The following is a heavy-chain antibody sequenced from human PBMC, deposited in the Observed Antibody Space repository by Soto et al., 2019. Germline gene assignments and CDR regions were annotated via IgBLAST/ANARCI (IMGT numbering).Heavy chain of an antibody. CDR2: IYYSGST. D-gene: IGHD6-13*01. CDR1: GGSISSSGYY. J-gene: IGHJ5*02. V-gene: IGHV4-39*01. Sequence: SETLSLTCTVSGGSISSSGYYWGWIRQPPGKGLEWIGSIYYSGSTYYNPSLKSRVTISVDTSKNQFSLKLSSVTAADTAVYYCARLGSSWYTRWFDPWGQGALVTVSS. CDR3: ARLGSSWYTRWFDP.